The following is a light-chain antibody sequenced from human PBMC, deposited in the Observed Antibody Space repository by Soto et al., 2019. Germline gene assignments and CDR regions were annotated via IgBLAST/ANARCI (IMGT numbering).Light chain of an antibody. CDR2: GNS. V-gene: IGLV1-40*01. CDR1: SSNIGAGYD. J-gene: IGLJ2*01. Sequence: QSVLTQPPSVSGAPGQRVTISCTGSSSNIGAGYDVHWYQQLPGTAPKLLIYGNSNRPSWVPDRFSGSKSGTSASLAITGLQAEDEADYYCQSYDSSLSGWGVFGGGTKVTVL. CDR3: QSYDSSLSGWGV.